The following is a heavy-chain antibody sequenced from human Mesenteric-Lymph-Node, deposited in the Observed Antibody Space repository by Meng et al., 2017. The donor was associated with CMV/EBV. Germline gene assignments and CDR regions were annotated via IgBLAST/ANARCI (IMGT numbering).Heavy chain of an antibody. V-gene: IGHV3-48*03. CDR2: ISSGGVTI. Sequence: GGSLRLSCAASGFTFSSYEMNWVRQAPGKGLEWVSYISSGGVTIYYADSVKGRFTISRDNAKNSLYLQMNSLRAEDTAVHYCARAPPKYCSSTSCFRPLDYWGQGTLVTVSS. J-gene: IGHJ4*02. CDR1: GFTFSSYE. CDR3: ARAPPKYCSSTSCFRPLDY. D-gene: IGHD2-2*01.